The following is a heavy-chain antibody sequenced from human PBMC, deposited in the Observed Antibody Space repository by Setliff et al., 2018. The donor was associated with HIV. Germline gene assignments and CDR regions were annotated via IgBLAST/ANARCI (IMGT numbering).Heavy chain of an antibody. V-gene: IGHV3-30*02. CDR2: IQYDGDTK. J-gene: IGHJ4*02. D-gene: IGHD2-15*01. CDR3: VGTHCSSRGRCYAFDR. CDR1: GFTFSNNN. Sequence: PGGSLRLSCAASGFTFSNNNMHWVRQTPGKGLEWVACIQYDGDTKYYADPVKGRFTISRDNSKNTLYLQMNSLRAEETAVYYCVGTHCSSRGRCYAFDRWGQGTRVTVSS.